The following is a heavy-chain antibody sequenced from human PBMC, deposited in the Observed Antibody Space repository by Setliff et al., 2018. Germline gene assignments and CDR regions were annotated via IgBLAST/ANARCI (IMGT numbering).Heavy chain of an antibody. CDR1: GFIISDYW. CDR2: IRQDGTNK. Sequence: GGSLSLSCVASGFIISDYWMTWVRQAPGKGLEWVADIRQDGTNKYYADSVKGRFTISRDNAKNSLYLQMNSLRAEDTALYICAREVWNYYDKSWSGYADHWGQGTLVTVSS. D-gene: IGHD3-3*01. CDR3: AREVWNYYDKSWSGYADH. V-gene: IGHV3-7*03. J-gene: IGHJ4*02.